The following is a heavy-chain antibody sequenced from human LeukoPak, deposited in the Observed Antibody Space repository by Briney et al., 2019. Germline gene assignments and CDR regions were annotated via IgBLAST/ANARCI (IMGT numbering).Heavy chain of an antibody. V-gene: IGHV1-8*01. Sequence: ASVKVSCKASGYSFTSCDINWVRQATGQGPEWMGWMNPKSGNTDYAQKFQGRVTMTWNTSISTAYMELSSLRSEDTAVYYCARGPITHPRQQMVLFDYWGQGTLVTVSS. CDR1: GYSFTSCD. CDR3: ARGPITHPRQQMVLFDY. CDR2: MNPKSGNT. J-gene: IGHJ4*02. D-gene: IGHD6-13*01.